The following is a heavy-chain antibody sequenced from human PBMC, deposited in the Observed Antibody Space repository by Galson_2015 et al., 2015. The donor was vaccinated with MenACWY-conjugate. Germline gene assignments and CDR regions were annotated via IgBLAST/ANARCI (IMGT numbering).Heavy chain of an antibody. Sequence: SLRLSCAASGFTFSAYYMSWIRQAPGKGLEWISFITNSGYTKYADSVRGRFTVSRDNARDSLYLEMNSLSAEDTAVYYCARDRNHILTLDYYMDVWGKGTTVTVSS. CDR3: ARDRNHILTLDYYMDV. CDR1: GFTFSAYY. J-gene: IGHJ6*03. D-gene: IGHD3-9*01. CDR2: ITNSGYT. V-gene: IGHV3-11*06.